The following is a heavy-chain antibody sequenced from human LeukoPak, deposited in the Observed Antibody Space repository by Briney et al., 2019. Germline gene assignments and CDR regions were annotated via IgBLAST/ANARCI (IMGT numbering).Heavy chain of an antibody. CDR1: GFTFSSYW. V-gene: IGHV3-74*01. CDR2: IDRDGSRI. D-gene: IGHD4-23*01. Sequence: HPGGSLRLSCAVSGFTFSSYWTHWVRQAPGKGLVWVSRIDRDGSRINYADSVKGRFTISRDNGKNTLFLQMNSLRAEDAAVYYCVRGNDYGGPHYWGQGTLVTVSS. CDR3: VRGNDYGGPHY. J-gene: IGHJ4*02.